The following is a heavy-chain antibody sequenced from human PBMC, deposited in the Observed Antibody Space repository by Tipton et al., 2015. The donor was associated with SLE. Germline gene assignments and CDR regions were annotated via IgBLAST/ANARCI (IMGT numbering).Heavy chain of an antibody. CDR3: ARESYDTGAFDI. J-gene: IGHJ3*02. D-gene: IGHD3-22*01. V-gene: IGHV4-4*07. CDR2: IYTSGST. CDR1: GGSISSYY. Sequence: TLSLTCTVSGGSISSYYWSWIRQPAGKGLEWIGRIYTSGSTNYNPSLKSRVTMSVDTSKNQFSLKLSSVAAADTAVYYCARESYDTGAFDIWGQGTMVTVSS.